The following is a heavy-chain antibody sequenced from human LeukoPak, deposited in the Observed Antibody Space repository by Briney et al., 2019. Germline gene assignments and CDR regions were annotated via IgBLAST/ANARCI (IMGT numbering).Heavy chain of an antibody. CDR1: GFTFSSYS. Sequence: PGGSLRLSCAASGFTFSSYSMNWVRQAPGKGLEWVSSISSSSSYIYYADSVKGRFTISRDNDKNSLYLQMNSLRAEDTAVYYCARDYPSYSSSWSEIRYWGQGTLVTVSS. D-gene: IGHD6-13*01. CDR2: ISSSSSYI. CDR3: ARDYPSYSSSWSEIRY. J-gene: IGHJ4*02. V-gene: IGHV3-21*01.